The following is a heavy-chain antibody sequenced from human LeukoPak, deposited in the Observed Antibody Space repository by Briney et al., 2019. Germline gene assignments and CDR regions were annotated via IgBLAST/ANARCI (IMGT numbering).Heavy chain of an antibody. J-gene: IGHJ6*03. Sequence: SETLSLTCTVSGGSISSGRYYWSWIRQPAGKGLEWIGRIYSSGRNNYNPSLKSRVTISVDTTKNQFSLKLSSVTAADTAVYYCARGVTLPYYYYMDVWGKGTTVTVSS. CDR1: GGSISSGRYY. D-gene: IGHD2/OR15-2a*01. V-gene: IGHV4-61*02. CDR3: ARGVTLPYYYYMDV. CDR2: IYSSGRN.